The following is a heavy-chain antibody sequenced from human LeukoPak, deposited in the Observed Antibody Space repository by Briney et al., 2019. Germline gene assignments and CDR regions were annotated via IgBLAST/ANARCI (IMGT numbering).Heavy chain of an antibody. Sequence: GGSLRLSCAASGFSFSTFAMHWVRQAPGKGLEWVSAISGSGGSTYYADSVKGRFTISRDNSRNTLYLQMNSLRAEDTAVYYCAKGPLAGYCSGGSCQSPFFYWGQGTLVTVSS. CDR1: GFSFSTFA. CDR3: AKGPLAGYCSGGSCQSPFFY. D-gene: IGHD2-15*01. CDR2: ISGSGGST. J-gene: IGHJ4*02. V-gene: IGHV3-23*01.